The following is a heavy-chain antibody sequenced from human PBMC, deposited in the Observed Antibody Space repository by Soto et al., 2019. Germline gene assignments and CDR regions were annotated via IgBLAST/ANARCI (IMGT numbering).Heavy chain of an antibody. Sequence: PGGSLRLSCAASGFTFSSYAMSWVRQAPGKGLEWVSAISGSGGSTYYADSVKGRFTISRDNAKNTLYLQMNSLKASDTAMYYCARLPPRGGDPGFGLPVNYYYGMDVWGQGTTVTVSS. CDR1: GFTFSSYA. D-gene: IGHD2-21*01. CDR2: ISGSGGST. J-gene: IGHJ6*02. CDR3: ARLPPRGGDPGFGLPVNYYYGMDV. V-gene: IGHV3-23*01.